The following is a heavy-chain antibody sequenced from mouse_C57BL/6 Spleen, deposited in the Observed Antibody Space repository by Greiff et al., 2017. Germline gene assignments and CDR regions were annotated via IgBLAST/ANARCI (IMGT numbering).Heavy chain of an antibody. V-gene: IGHV1-64*01. Sequence: QVQLQQPGAELVKPGASVKLSCKASGYTFTSYWMHWVKQRPGQGLEWIGMIHPNSGSINYNEKFKGKATLTVDKSSSTAYMQLSSLASEDSAVYYCARDEMDYWGQGTSVTVSS. CDR1: GYTFTSYW. CDR2: IHPNSGSI. CDR3: ARDEMDY. J-gene: IGHJ4*01.